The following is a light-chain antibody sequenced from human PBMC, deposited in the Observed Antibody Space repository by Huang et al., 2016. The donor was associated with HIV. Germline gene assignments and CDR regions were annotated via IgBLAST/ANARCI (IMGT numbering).Light chain of an antibody. CDR3: QQLNSYPPT. CDR1: QGISSY. V-gene: IGKV1-9*01. J-gene: IGKJ1*01. Sequence: IQLTQSPSSLSASVGDRVTIPCRASQGISSYLAWYQQKPGQAPKLLIYAASTLQSGVPSRFSGSGSGTDFTLTISSLQPEDFATYHCQQLNSYPPTFGQGTKVEIK. CDR2: AAS.